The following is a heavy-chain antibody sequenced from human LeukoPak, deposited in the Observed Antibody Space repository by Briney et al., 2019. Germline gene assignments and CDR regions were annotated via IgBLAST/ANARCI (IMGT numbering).Heavy chain of an antibody. J-gene: IGHJ4*02. V-gene: IGHV1-2*02. CDR3: AITYYYDSSGYRTQNYFDY. CDR1: GYTFTGYY. CDR2: INPNSGGT. Sequence: ASVKVSCKASGYTFTGYYMHWVRQAPGQGLEWMGWINPNSGGTNYAQKFQGRVTMTRDTSISTAYMELSRLRSDDTAVYCCAITYYYDSSGYRTQNYFDYWGQGTLVTVSS. D-gene: IGHD3-22*01.